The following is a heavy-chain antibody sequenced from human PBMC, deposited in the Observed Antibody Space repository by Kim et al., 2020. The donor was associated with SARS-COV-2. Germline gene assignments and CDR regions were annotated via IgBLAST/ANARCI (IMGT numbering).Heavy chain of an antibody. CDR2: ISSSGSTI. CDR3: ARGDSGYDYGGVTGY. J-gene: IGHJ4*02. D-gene: IGHD5-12*01. V-gene: IGHV3-48*03. CDR1: GFTFSSYE. Sequence: GGSLRLSCAASGFTFSSYEMNWVRQAPGKGLEWVSYISSSGSTIYYADSVKGRFTISRDNAKNSLYLQMNSLRAEDTAVYYCARGDSGYDYGGVTGYWGQGTLVTVSS.